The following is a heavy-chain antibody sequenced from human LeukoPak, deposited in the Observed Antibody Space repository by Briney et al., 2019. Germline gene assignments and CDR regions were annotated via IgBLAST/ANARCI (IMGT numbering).Heavy chain of an antibody. CDR1: GGSISSYY. CDR2: IYASGST. J-gene: IGHJ4*02. CDR3: ARGGVRGVTSGDFDY. D-gene: IGHD3-10*01. V-gene: IGHV4-4*07. Sequence: SETLSLTCTVSGGSISSYYWSWIRQPAGKGLDLIGRIYASGSTNYNPSLKSRVTMSVDTSENQFSLKLSSVTAADTAVYYCARGGVRGVTSGDFDYWGQGTLVTVSS.